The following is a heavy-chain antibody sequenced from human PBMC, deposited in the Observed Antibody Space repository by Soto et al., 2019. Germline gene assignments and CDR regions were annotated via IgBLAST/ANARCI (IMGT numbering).Heavy chain of an antibody. CDR3: AKGPTGYSRSWSVGEDAFDI. D-gene: IGHD6-13*01. Sequence: EVQLLESGGGLVQPGGSLRLSCAASGFTFSSYAMSWVRQAPGKGLEWVSAISGSGGSTYYADSVKGRFTISRDNSKNTLYLQMNSLRAEDTAVYYCAKGPTGYSRSWSVGEDAFDIWGQGTMVTVSS. J-gene: IGHJ3*02. V-gene: IGHV3-23*01. CDR2: ISGSGGST. CDR1: GFTFSSYA.